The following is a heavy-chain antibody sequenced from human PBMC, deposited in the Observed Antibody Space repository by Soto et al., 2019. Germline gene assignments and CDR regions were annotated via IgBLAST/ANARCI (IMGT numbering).Heavy chain of an antibody. CDR3: ARGAGGYYDSSGYYPYYFDY. D-gene: IGHD3-22*01. CDR2: IYYSGST. V-gene: IGHV4-31*03. Sequence: QVQLQESGPGLVKPSQTLSLTCTVSSGSINSGGYDWSWIRQHPGKGLEWIGYIYYSGSTYNNPSLKSRVTISVDTSKNQFSLKLSSVTAADTAVYYCARGAGGYYDSSGYYPYYFDYWGQGTLVTVSS. J-gene: IGHJ4*02. CDR1: SGSINSGGYD.